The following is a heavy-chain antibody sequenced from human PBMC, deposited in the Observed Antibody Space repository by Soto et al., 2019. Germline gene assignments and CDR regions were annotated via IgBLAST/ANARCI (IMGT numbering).Heavy chain of an antibody. J-gene: IGHJ4*02. CDR1: GYNFVNYG. Sequence: ASVKVSCKAPGYNFVNYGISWVRQATGQGLEWMGWIRVYNGNTNYAQNLQGRVTMTTDTSTNTAYMELRSLRSDDTAVYYCVRDLDGSGSYYTDYWGLGTLVTVSS. V-gene: IGHV1-18*01. CDR2: IRVYNGNT. D-gene: IGHD3-10*01. CDR3: VRDLDGSGSYYTDY.